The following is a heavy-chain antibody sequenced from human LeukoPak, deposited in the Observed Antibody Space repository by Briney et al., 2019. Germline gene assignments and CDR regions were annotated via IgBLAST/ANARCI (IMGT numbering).Heavy chain of an antibody. CDR2: FDPEDGET. CDR3: ATLYPLIAAAGYNWFDP. CDR1: GYTLTELS. Sequence: ASVKVSCKVSGYTLTELSMHWVRQAPGKGLEWMGGFDPEDGETIYAQKFQGRVTMTEDTSTDTAYMELSSLRSEDTAVYYCATLYPLIAAAGYNWFDPWGQGTLVTVSS. V-gene: IGHV1-24*01. D-gene: IGHD6-13*01. J-gene: IGHJ5*02.